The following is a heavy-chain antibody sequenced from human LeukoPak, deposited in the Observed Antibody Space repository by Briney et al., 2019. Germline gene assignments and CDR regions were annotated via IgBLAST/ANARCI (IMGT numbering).Heavy chain of an antibody. CDR3: ARDSSGPFEY. CDR2: INGDGSTS. Sequence: PGGSLRLSCAASGFTFSTSWMYWVHQAPGKGLVWVSHINGDGSTSKYADSVKGRFTISRDNAKNTLYLQMNSLRADDTAMYYCARDSSGPFEYWGQGTLVTVS. V-gene: IGHV3-74*01. CDR1: GFTFSTSW. D-gene: IGHD6-19*01. J-gene: IGHJ4*02.